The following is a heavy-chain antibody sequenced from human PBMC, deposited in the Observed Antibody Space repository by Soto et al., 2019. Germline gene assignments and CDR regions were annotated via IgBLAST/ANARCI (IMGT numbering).Heavy chain of an antibody. Sequence: QVQLVESGGGVVQPGRSLRLSCAASGFTFSSYGMHWVRQAPGKGLEWVAVISYDGSNKYYADSVKGRFTISRDNSKNTLYRKRNGPGAEDRGGYYGAKEGLVGGREVDSWGQGPLAPVSS. CDR2: ISYDGSNK. V-gene: IGHV3-30*18. CDR1: GFTFSSYG. J-gene: IGHJ4*02. CDR3: AKEGLVGGREVDS. D-gene: IGHD1-26*01.